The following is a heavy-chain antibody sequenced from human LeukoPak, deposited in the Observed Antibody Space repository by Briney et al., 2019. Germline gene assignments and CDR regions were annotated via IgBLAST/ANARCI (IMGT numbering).Heavy chain of an antibody. J-gene: IGHJ3*02. CDR2: ISSSGSTI. V-gene: IGHV3-48*04. CDR3: ARDCGGGSCYGPYDAFDI. Sequence: TGGSLRLSCAASGFTFSSYWLNWVRQAPGKGLEWVSYISSSGSTIYYADSVKGRFTISRDNAKNSLYLQMNSLRAEDTAVYYCARDCGGGSCYGPYDAFDIWGQGTMVTVSS. CDR1: GFTFSSYW. D-gene: IGHD2-15*01.